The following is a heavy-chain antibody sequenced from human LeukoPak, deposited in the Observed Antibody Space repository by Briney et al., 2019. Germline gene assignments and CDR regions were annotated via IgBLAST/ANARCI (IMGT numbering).Heavy chain of an antibody. D-gene: IGHD6-13*01. CDR1: GFTFDDYA. J-gene: IGHJ4*02. V-gene: IGHV3-9*01. CDR2: ISWNGATF. CDR3: AKRSAAGTVGYFDY. Sequence: GGCLRLSCAASGFTFDDYAMNWVRRAPGQGLECVSGISWNGATFYYADSVQGRFTISRDNTKNSLYLQMNSLRAEDTALYYCAKRSAAGTVGYFDYWGQGSLVTVSS.